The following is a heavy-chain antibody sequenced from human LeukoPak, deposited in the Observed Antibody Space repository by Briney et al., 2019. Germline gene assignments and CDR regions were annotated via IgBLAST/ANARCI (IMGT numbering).Heavy chain of an antibody. V-gene: IGHV4-39*01. CDR2: IYHSGST. CDR3: ARHLGIQLWFLDY. Sequence: SETLSLTCTVSGGSMSSSTYYWGWIRQPPGKGLEWIGSIYHSGSTYYNPSLKSRVTISVDTSKNLFSLKLSSVTAADTAVYYCARHLGIQLWFLDYWGQGTLVTVSS. D-gene: IGHD5-18*01. CDR1: GGSMSSSTYY. J-gene: IGHJ4*02.